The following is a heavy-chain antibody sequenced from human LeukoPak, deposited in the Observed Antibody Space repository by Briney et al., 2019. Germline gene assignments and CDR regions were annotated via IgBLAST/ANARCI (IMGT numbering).Heavy chain of an antibody. J-gene: IGHJ4*02. CDR3: ANQPYGSGTPADY. CDR2: ISGSGGSI. CDR1: GFTFSSYA. Sequence: GGSLRLSCAASGFTFSSYAMSWIRQAAGKGLEWVSGISGSGGSIYYADSVKGRFTISRDNSKSTVYLHMSSLRAEDTAVYYCANQPYGSGTPADYWGQGTLVTVSS. V-gene: IGHV3-23*01. D-gene: IGHD3-10*01.